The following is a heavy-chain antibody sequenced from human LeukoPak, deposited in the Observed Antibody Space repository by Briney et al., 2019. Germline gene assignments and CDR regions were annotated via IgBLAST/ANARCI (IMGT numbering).Heavy chain of an antibody. Sequence: ASVKVSCKASGYTFTGYYMHWVRQAPGQGLEWMGWINPNSGGTNYAQKSQGRVTMTRDTSISTAYMELSRLRSDDTAVYYCARDGQITIFGVVPSYYMDVWGKGTTVTVSS. J-gene: IGHJ6*03. CDR3: ARDGQITIFGVVPSYYMDV. CDR2: INPNSGGT. V-gene: IGHV1-2*02. CDR1: GYTFTGYY. D-gene: IGHD3-3*01.